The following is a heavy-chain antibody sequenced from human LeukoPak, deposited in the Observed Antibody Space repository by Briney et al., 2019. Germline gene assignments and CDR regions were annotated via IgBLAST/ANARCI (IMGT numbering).Heavy chain of an antibody. V-gene: IGHV4-34*01. J-gene: IGHJ6*04. CDR2: INHSGST. CDR3: ARGRLDTMVRGVIHYYYGMDV. CDR1: GGSFSGYY. Sequence: PSETLSLTCAVYGGSFSGYYWSWIRQPPGKGLEWIGEINHSGSTNYNPSLKSRVTISVDTSKNQFSLKLSSVTAVDTAVYYCARGRLDTMVRGVIHYYYGMDVWGKGTTVTVSS. D-gene: IGHD3-10*01.